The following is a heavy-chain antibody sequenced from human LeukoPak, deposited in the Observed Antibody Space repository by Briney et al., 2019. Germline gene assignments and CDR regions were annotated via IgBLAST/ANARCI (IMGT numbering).Heavy chain of an antibody. CDR2: ISSSTSYT. CDR1: GFTFSDYH. Sequence: GGSLILSCAASGFTFSDYHMSWIRKAPGKGLEWVSYISSSTSYTNYADSVKGRFTISRDNAKNSLYLQMNSLRAEDTAVYYCAKPGGAYCSSTSCSVSHFDYWGQGTLVTVSS. CDR3: AKPGGAYCSSTSCSVSHFDY. J-gene: IGHJ4*02. D-gene: IGHD2-2*01. V-gene: IGHV3-11*06.